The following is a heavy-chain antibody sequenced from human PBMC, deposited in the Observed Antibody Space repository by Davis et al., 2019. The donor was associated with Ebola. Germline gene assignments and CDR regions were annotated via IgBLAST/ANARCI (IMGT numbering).Heavy chain of an antibody. Sequence: PGGSLRLSCTASGFTFGDYAMSWFRQAPGKGLEWVSYISSSSSTIYYADSVKGRFTISRDNAKNSLYLQMNSLRDEDTAVYYCARGRNWFDPWGQGTLVTVSS. CDR2: ISSSSSTI. CDR1: GFTFGDYA. V-gene: IGHV3-48*02. J-gene: IGHJ5*02. CDR3: ARGRNWFDP.